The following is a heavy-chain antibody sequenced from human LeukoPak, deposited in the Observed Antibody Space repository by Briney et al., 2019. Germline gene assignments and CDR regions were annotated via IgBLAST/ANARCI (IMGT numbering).Heavy chain of an antibody. J-gene: IGHJ3*02. CDR3: ARKGNGALDI. V-gene: IGHV3-23*01. CDR1: GFIFSNYA. CDR2: ISDIGAST. Sequence: GGSLRLSCAPSGFIFSNYAMSWVRQAPGKGLEWVSDISDIGASTNYVGSVKGRFTISRDSSKNMLYMQMNSLRAEDTALYYCARKGNGALDIWGQGTMVTVSS. D-gene: IGHD1-1*01.